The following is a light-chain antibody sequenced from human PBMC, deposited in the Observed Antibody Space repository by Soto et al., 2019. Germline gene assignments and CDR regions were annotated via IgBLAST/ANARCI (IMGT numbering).Light chain of an antibody. V-gene: IGKV3-20*01. CDR2: DVS. J-gene: IGKJ3*01. CDR1: QSVGSSY. CDR3: QQYVSSPFT. Sequence: EIMLTQSPGTLSLSPGERATLSCRASQSVGSSYLTWYQQKPGQAPRLLIYDVSSRATGIPDRFSGSGSGTDFTLTISRLEPEDCAVYYCQQYVSSPFTFGPGTKVDI.